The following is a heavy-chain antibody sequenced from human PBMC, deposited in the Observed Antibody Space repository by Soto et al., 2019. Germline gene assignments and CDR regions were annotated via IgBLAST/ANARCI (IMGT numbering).Heavy chain of an antibody. D-gene: IGHD4-4*01. Sequence: QVQLVGSGGGLVKPGGSLRLSCAASGFTFSEYYMNWIRQAPGKRLEWVSYISGSGNTKYYADSVKGRFTISRDNAKNSLSLQMDSLRAEDTAVYYCARAHITTVTNRYLDYWGEGALVTVSS. V-gene: IGHV3-11*01. J-gene: IGHJ4*02. CDR1: GFTFSEYY. CDR3: ARAHITTVTNRYLDY. CDR2: ISGSGNTK.